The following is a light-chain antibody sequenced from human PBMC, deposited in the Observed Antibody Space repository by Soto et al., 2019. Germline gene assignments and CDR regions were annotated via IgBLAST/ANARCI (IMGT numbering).Light chain of an antibody. J-gene: IGKJ2*01. CDR3: QQTNIFPYT. CDR1: QHVSSW. Sequence: DIQITQSPSSVSASVGDRVTSTCRASQHVSSWLAWFQHKPGKAPKSLIYAASSLQSGVPSRFSGSGSGTHFTLTISRLQPEDFATYYCQQTNIFPYTFGQGTKLEIK. V-gene: IGKV1-12*01. CDR2: AAS.